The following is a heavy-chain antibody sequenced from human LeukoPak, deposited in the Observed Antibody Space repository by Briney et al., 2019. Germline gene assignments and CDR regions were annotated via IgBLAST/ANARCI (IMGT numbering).Heavy chain of an antibody. CDR2: INPNSGGT. J-gene: IGHJ6*03. D-gene: IGHD3-3*01. CDR3: AREGLEWYPNYYMDV. V-gene: IGHV1-2*02. Sequence: ASVKVSCKASGYTFTGYYMHWVRQAPGQGLEWMGWINPNSGGTNYAQKFQGRVTMTRDTSISTAYMELSRLRSDDTAVYYCAREGLEWYPNYYMDVWGKGTTVTVSS. CDR1: GYTFTGYY.